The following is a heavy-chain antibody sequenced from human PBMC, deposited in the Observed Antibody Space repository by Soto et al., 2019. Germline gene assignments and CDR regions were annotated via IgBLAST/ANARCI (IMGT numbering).Heavy chain of an antibody. CDR1: GFTFNTFA. V-gene: IGHV3-64D*06. CDR3: VKEGYMRSDWYGQFDC. D-gene: IGHD6-19*01. Sequence: VQLVESGGTLVQPGGSLRLSCSASGFTFNTFAMHWVRQTPGKGLEFVSAIRSNGGNTYYADSLKGRFAISRDNSKNTLYLQMYSLRPEDTALYYCVKEGYMRSDWYGQFDCWGQGTLVTVSS. J-gene: IGHJ4*02. CDR2: IRSNGGNT.